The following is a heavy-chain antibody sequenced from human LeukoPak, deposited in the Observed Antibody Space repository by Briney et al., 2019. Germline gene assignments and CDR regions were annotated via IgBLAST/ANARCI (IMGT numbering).Heavy chain of an antibody. CDR3: AREVTVTNYYYFDY. V-gene: IGHV1-46*01. Sequence: GASVKVSCKASGYTFTSYYMHWVRQAPGQGVEWMGIINPSGGSTSYAQKFQGRDNMSRDTATSTVYMELSSLRSEDTAVYYCAREVTVTNYYYFDYWGQGTLVTVSS. CDR1: GYTFTSYY. J-gene: IGHJ4*02. CDR2: INPSGGST. D-gene: IGHD4-11*01.